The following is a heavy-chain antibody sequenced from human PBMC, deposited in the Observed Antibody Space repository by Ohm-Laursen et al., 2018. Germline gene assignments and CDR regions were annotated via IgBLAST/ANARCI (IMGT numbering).Heavy chain of an antibody. CDR3: ARGLFVSTGVGDY. Sequence: SLRLSCTASGFTFSSYSTNWVRQAPGKGLEWVSSISSSSSYIYYADSVKGRFTISRDNAKNSLYLQMNSLRAEDAAVYYCARGLFVSTGVGDYWGQGTLVTVSS. D-gene: IGHD5/OR15-5a*01. CDR1: GFTFSSYS. CDR2: ISSSSSYI. V-gene: IGHV3-21*01. J-gene: IGHJ4*02.